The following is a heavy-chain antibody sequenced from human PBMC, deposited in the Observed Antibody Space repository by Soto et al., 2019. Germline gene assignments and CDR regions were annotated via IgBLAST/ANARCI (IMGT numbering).Heavy chain of an antibody. D-gene: IGHD2-2*01. J-gene: IGHJ4*02. CDR2: IKGKTDGGTT. Sequence: EVQLVESGGGLVKPGGSLRLSCAASGLTFSNAWMNWVRQAPGKGLEWVGRIKGKTDGGTTDYAAPVKGRFTISRDDSKTTLYPQMNSLKTEDTAMYYCTTYYCSVTGCYGYFDYWGQGTLVTVSS. CDR1: GLTFSNAW. V-gene: IGHV3-15*07. CDR3: TTYYCSVTGCYGYFDY.